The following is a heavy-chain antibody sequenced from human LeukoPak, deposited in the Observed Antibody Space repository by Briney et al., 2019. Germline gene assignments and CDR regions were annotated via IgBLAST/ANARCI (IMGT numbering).Heavy chain of an antibody. V-gene: IGHV3-30*03. D-gene: IGHD3-10*01. J-gene: IGHJ5*01. CDR3: ARDRAVSWLDS. CDR2: ISYDGNHK. Sequence: PGGSLRLSCSASGFTFNRFYLHWVRQAPGKGLEWVAVISYDGNHKYYGDSVKGRFTFSRDDSKNTLYLEMNSLRAEDTATYYCARDRAVSWLDSWGLGTLVTVSS. CDR1: GFTFNRFY.